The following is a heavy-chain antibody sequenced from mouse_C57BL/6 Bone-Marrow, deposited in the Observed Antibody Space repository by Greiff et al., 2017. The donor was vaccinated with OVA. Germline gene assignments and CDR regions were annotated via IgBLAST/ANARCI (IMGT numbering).Heavy chain of an antibody. D-gene: IGHD3-1*01. CDR2: IYPGDGDT. CDR1: GYAFSSSW. CDR3: ARSSRTLVFDY. V-gene: IGHV1-82*01. J-gene: IGHJ2*01. Sequence: VKLMESGPELVKPGASVKISCKASGYAFSSSWMNWVKQRPGKGLEWIGRIYPGDGDTNYNGKFKGKATLTADKSSSTAYMQLSSLTSEDSAVYFCARSSRTLVFDYWGQGTTLTVSS.